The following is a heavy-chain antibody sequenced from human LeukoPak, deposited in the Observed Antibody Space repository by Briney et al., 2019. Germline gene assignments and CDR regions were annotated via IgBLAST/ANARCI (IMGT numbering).Heavy chain of an antibody. Sequence: ASVKVSCKASGGTFSSYAISWVRQAPGQGLEWMGGIIPIFGTANYAQKFQGRVTITADKSTSTAYMELSSLRSEDTAVYYCARGEHGGTGRYWGQGTLVTVSS. CDR3: ARGEHGGTGRY. CDR2: IIPIFGTA. CDR1: GGTFSSYA. J-gene: IGHJ4*02. D-gene: IGHD4-23*01. V-gene: IGHV1-69*06.